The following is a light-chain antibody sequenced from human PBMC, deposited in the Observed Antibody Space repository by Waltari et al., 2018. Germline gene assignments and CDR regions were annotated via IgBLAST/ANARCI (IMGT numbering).Light chain of an antibody. CDR2: GAS. V-gene: IGKV3-20*01. J-gene: IGKJ1*01. Sequence: EIVLTQSPGTLSLSPGESATLSCRTSQSGTRALAWYQQKPGQAPRHLIYGASNRATGIPDRFSGRGSGTDFSLTISSRGPEDFGVYYCQHYLRLPVTFGQGTKVGVK. CDR3: QHYLRLPVT. CDR1: QSGTRA.